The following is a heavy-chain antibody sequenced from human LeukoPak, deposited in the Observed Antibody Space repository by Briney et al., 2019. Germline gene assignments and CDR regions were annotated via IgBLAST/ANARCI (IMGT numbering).Heavy chain of an antibody. Sequence: GGSLRLSCAASGFTVSSNYMSWVRQAPGKGLEWVSVIYSGGDGITYYTESVKGRFTISRDNSKNTLYLQMNSLRAEDTAVYYCARDKVDTRMIASYYFDYWGQGTLVTVSS. CDR1: GFTVSSNY. CDR2: IYSGGDGIT. CDR3: ARDKVDTRMIASYYFDY. D-gene: IGHD5-18*01. J-gene: IGHJ4*02. V-gene: IGHV3-66*01.